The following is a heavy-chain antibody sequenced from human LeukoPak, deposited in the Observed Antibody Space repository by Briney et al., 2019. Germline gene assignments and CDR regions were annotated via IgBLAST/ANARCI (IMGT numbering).Heavy chain of an antibody. Sequence: KPSETLSLTCTVSGGSISSSSYHRGWIRQPPGKGLEWIGSISYSGSTYYNPSLKSRVTISVDTSKNQLSLKLSSVTAADTAVYYCAKGVVPAARSWFDPWGQGTLVTVSS. CDR3: AKGVVPAARSWFDP. CDR2: ISYSGST. J-gene: IGHJ5*02. CDR1: GGSISSSSYH. V-gene: IGHV4-39*07. D-gene: IGHD2-2*01.